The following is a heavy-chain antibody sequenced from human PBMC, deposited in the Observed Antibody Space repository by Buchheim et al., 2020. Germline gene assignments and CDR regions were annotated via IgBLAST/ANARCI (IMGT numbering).Heavy chain of an antibody. D-gene: IGHD3-22*01. J-gene: IGHJ4*02. CDR3: ARGSTPTYYYDSSGYVDY. CDR2: IWYDGSNK. Sequence: QVQLVESGGGVVQPGRSLRLSCAASGFTFSSYGMHWVRQAPGKGLEWVAVIWYDGSNKYYADSVKGRFTISRDNSKNKLYLQMNSLRAEDTAVYYCARGSTPTYYYDSSGYVDYWGQGTL. CDR1: GFTFSSYG. V-gene: IGHV3-33*01.